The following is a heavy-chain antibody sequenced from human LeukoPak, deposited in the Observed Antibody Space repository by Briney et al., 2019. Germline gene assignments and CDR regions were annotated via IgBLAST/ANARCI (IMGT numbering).Heavy chain of an antibody. V-gene: IGHV3-30*04. D-gene: IGHD3-10*01. Sequence: LPGRSLRLSCAASGFTFSSYAMHWVRQAPGKGLEWVAVISYDGSNKYYADSVKGRFTISRDNSKSTLYLQMNSLRAEDTAVYYCAREIGTGSYYNVYYYGMDVWGKGTTVTVSS. CDR3: AREIGTGSYYNVYYYGMDV. CDR1: GFTFSSYA. J-gene: IGHJ6*04. CDR2: ISYDGSNK.